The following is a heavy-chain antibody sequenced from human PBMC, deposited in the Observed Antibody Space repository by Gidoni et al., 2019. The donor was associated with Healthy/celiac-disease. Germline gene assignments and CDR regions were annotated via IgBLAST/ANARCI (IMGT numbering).Heavy chain of an antibody. CDR3: ARGDGYNSGFDY. CDR2: INRSGSP. V-gene: IGHV4-34*01. Sequence: VAAPQVGAGLVEPSEAPSPHCAFDGWSFRGYYWRWNRQPPGKGLEWIGEINRSGSPNYNPSLKSRVTISADTSKNQFSLKLSSVTAADTAVYYCARGDGYNSGFDYWGQGTLVTVSS. J-gene: IGHJ4*02. CDR1: GWSFRGYY. D-gene: IGHD1-1*01.